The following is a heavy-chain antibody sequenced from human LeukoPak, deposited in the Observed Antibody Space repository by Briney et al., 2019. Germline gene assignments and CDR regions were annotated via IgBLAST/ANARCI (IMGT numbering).Heavy chain of an antibody. D-gene: IGHD6-13*01. CDR1: GFTVSSNY. CDR2: TYSGGDT. V-gene: IGHV3-53*05. J-gene: IGHJ4*02. CDR3: ARDVVEAAAAYYFDS. Sequence: GGSLRLSCAASGFTVSSNYMSWVRQAPGKGLEWVSVTYSGGDTYYADSVKGRFTISRDNSKNTLYLQMNSLRAEDTAVYYCARDVVEAAAAYYFDSWGQGTLVTVSS.